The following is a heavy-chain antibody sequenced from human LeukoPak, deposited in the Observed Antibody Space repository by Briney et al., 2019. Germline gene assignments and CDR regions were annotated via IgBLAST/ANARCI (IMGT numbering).Heavy chain of an antibody. V-gene: IGHV1-69*02. CDR1: GGTFSSYT. Sequence: ASVKVSCKASGGTFSSYTISWVRQAPGQGLEWMGRIIPILGIANYAQKFQGRVTITADKYTSTAYMGLSSLRSEDTAVYYCARGNTVVPAVIPGDWFDPWGQGTLVTVSS. D-gene: IGHD2-2*01. CDR3: ARGNTVVPAVIPGDWFDP. J-gene: IGHJ5*02. CDR2: IIPILGIA.